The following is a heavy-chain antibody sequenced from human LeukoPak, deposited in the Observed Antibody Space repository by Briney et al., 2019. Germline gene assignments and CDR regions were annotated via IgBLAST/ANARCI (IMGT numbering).Heavy chain of an antibody. J-gene: IGHJ4*02. CDR1: GDSVSSSSVA. CDR3: AKGSYRSFDC. Sequence: SQTLSLTCAISGDSVSSSSVAWNWIRQSPSRGLEWLGRTYYRSKWYNDYAVSVKSRITINPDTSKNQFSLQLNSVTPEDTAVYYCAKGSYRSFDCWGQGTLVTVSS. CDR2: TYYRSKWYN. D-gene: IGHD3-16*02. V-gene: IGHV6-1*01.